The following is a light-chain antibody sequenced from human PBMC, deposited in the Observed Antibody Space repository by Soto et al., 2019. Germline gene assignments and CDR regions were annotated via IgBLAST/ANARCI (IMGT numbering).Light chain of an antibody. J-gene: IGKJ1*01. Sequence: EIVMTQSPATLSVSPGERAILSCRASQSLSSDLAWYQQRPGQAPRLLIFDASDRATGIPDRFSGSGSGTDFTLTISRLEPEDFAVYYCQQYGSSPWTFGQGTKVDIK. CDR2: DAS. CDR1: QSLSSD. V-gene: IGKV3-20*01. CDR3: QQYGSSPWT.